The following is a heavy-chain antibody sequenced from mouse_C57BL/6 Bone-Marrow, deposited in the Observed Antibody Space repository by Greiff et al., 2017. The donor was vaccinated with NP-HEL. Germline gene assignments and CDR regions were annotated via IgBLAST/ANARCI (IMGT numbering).Heavy chain of an antibody. V-gene: IGHV2-9*01. Sequence: VMLVESGPGLVAPSQSLSITCTVSGFSLTSYGVDWVRQPPGKGLEWLGVIWGGGSTNYNSALMSRLSISKDNSKSQVFLKMNSLQTDDTAMYYCAKPLSTMVTTGGYYFDYWGQGTTLTVSS. D-gene: IGHD2-2*01. J-gene: IGHJ2*01. CDR3: AKPLSTMVTTGGYYFDY. CDR1: GFSLTSYG. CDR2: IWGGGST.